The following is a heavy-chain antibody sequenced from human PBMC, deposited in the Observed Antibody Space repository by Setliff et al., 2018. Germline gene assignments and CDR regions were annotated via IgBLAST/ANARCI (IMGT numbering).Heavy chain of an antibody. CDR3: AKSWVVPAAITFSGFDP. J-gene: IGHJ5*02. CDR1: GFTFSNNA. Sequence: GGSLRLSCAASGFTFSNNAMSWVRQAPGKGLEWVSAISGSGGSTYYADSVKGRFTISRDNSKNTLYLQMNSLRAEDTAVYYCAKSWVVPAAITFSGFDPWGQGTLVTVSS. V-gene: IGHV3-23*01. D-gene: IGHD2-2*01. CDR2: ISGSGGST.